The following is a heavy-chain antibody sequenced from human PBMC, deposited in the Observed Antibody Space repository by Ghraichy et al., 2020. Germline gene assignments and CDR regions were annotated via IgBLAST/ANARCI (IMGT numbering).Heavy chain of an antibody. CDR1: GFTVSSNY. Sequence: GGSLRLSCAASGFTVSSNYMSWVRQAPGKGLEWVSVIYSGGSTYYADSVKGRFTISSDNSKNTLYLQMNSLRAEDTAVYYCARDRPGYCSGGSCGLDYYGMDVWGQGTTVTVSS. J-gene: IGHJ6*02. V-gene: IGHV3-53*01. D-gene: IGHD2-15*01. CDR3: ARDRPGYCSGGSCGLDYYGMDV. CDR2: IYSGGST.